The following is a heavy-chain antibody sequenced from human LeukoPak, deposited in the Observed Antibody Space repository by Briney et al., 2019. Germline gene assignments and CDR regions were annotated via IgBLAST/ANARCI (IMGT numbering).Heavy chain of an antibody. V-gene: IGHV7-4-1*02. CDR2: INTNTGNP. D-gene: IGHD4-23*01. CDR3: AREGVWYGGNSEGYYFDY. Sequence: ASVKVSCKASGYTFTSYAMNRVRQAPGQGLEWMGWINTNTGNPTYAQGFTGRFVFSLDTSVSTAYLQISSLKAEDTAVYYCAREGVWYGGNSEGYYFDYWGQGTLVTVSS. CDR1: GYTFTSYA. J-gene: IGHJ4*02.